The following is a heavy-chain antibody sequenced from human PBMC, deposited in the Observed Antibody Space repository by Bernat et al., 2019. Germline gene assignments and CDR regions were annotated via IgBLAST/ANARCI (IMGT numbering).Heavy chain of an antibody. V-gene: IGHV3-11*05. CDR2: ISSSSSYT. CDR3: AKGPTTVTTRWFDP. Sequence: QVQLVESGGGLVKPGGSLRLSCAASGFAFSGYYMSWMRQAAGKGLEWVSYISSSSSYTYYADSVKGRFTISRDNAKNSLYLEMNSLRAEDTAVYYCAKGPTTVTTRWFDPWGQGTLVTVSS. CDR1: GFAFSGYY. J-gene: IGHJ5*02. D-gene: IGHD4-17*01.